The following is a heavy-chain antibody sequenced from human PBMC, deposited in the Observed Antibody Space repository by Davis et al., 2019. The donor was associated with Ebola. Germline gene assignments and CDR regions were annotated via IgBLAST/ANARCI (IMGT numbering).Heavy chain of an antibody. CDR1: GFTFSSYA. J-gene: IGHJ5*02. CDR2: ISGSGGST. Sequence: GESLKISCAASGFTFSSYAMSWVRQAPGKGLEWVSAISGSGGSTYYADSVKGRFTISRDNSKNTLYLQMNSLRAEDTAVYYCAKDQEWYQLPLLREIWFDPWGQGTLVTVSS. D-gene: IGHD2-2*01. CDR3: AKDQEWYQLPLLREIWFDP. V-gene: IGHV3-23*01.